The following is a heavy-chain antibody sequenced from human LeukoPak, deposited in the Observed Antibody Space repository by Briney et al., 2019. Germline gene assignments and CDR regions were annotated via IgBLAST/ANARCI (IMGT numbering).Heavy chain of an antibody. CDR3: ARGGFDYGDYFFRYYYYYIDV. Sequence: PSETLSLTCTVSGGSISSSSYYWGWIRQPPGKGLEWIGSIYYSGSANYNPSLKSRVIISVDTSKNQFSLKLSPVTAADTAVYYCARGGFDYGDYFFRYYYYYIDVWGKGTTVTVSS. D-gene: IGHD4-17*01. CDR1: GGSISSSSYY. V-gene: IGHV4-39*07. CDR2: IYYSGSA. J-gene: IGHJ6*03.